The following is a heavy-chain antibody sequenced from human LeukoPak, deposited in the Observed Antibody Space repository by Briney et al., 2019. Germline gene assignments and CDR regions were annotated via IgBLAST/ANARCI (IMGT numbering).Heavy chain of an antibody. CDR1: GFSFSNYA. CDR2: ISAGGSGT. D-gene: IGHD3-10*01. J-gene: IGHJ4*02. V-gene: IGHV3-23*01. Sequence: GGSLSLSCAASGFSFSNYAMTWVRQAPGKGLEWVSGISAGGSGTYYADSVKGRFTISRDNSKNTLYLQMNTLRAEDTAVYYCVKYYSGSSPHNWGQGTLVTVSP. CDR3: VKYYSGSSPHN.